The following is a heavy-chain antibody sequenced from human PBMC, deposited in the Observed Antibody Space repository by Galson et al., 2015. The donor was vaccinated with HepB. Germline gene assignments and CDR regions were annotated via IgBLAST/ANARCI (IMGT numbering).Heavy chain of an antibody. CDR1: GFTFSNAW. J-gene: IGHJ4*02. Sequence: SLRLSCAASGFTFSNAWMSWVRQAPGKGLEWVGRIKSKTDGGTTDYAAPVKGRFTISRDDSKNTLYLQMNSLKTEDTAVYYCTTLDPTRVPPFDYWGQGTLVTVSS. V-gene: IGHV3-15*01. D-gene: IGHD2-2*01. CDR3: TTLDPTRVPPFDY. CDR2: IKSKTDGGTT.